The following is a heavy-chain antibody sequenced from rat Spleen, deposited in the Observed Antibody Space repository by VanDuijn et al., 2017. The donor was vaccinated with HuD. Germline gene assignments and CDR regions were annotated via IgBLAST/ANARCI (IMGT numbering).Heavy chain of an antibody. D-gene: IGHD4-3*01. CDR3: ASSIRGTWVFDH. CDR1: GFSLSSDG. Sequence: QVQLKESGPGLVQPSQTLSLTCTVSGFSLSSDGIVWVRQPPGKGLEWMGVIWDNGNTNYDSALKSRLRISRNPSKSQVFLEMNSLQTEDTATYYCASSIRGTWVFDHWGQGVMVTVSS. CDR2: IWDNGNT. J-gene: IGHJ2*01. V-gene: IGHV2-13*01.